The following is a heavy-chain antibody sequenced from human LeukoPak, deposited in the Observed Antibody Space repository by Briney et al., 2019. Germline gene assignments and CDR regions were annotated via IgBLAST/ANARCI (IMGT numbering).Heavy chain of an antibody. Sequence: GGSLRLSCAASGFTFSAYSMNWVPQAPGKGLEWVSSISRTSDHIYYAESVKGRFTISRDNAKHSLYLQMNSLRAEDTAVYYCARDYAGDTSGLVLDYWGQGTLVTVSS. V-gene: IGHV3-21*01. CDR3: ARDYAGDTSGLVLDY. D-gene: IGHD3-22*01. CDR1: GFTFSAYS. J-gene: IGHJ4*02. CDR2: ISRTSDHI.